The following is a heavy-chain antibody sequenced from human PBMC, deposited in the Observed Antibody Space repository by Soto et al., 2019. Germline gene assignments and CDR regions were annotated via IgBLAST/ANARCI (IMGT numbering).Heavy chain of an antibody. CDR2: IYYSGST. CDR1: GGSISSSSYF. Sequence: QLQLQESGPGLVKPSETLSLTCSVSGGSISSSSYFWGWIRQPPGQGLEWIGSIYYSGSTYYNPSLKSRVTVSVDTFKHQFSLQLSSVTASDSAVYDCARRPSDFWFDPWGQGTLVTVSS. J-gene: IGHJ5*02. D-gene: IGHD2-21*02. V-gene: IGHV4-39*01. CDR3: ARRPSDFWFDP.